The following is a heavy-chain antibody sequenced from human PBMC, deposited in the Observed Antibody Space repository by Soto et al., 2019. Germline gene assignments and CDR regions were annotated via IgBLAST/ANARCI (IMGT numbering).Heavy chain of an antibody. D-gene: IGHD2-21*01. V-gene: IGHV3-7*03. Sequence: GGSLRLSCAVSGFTFSSYWMSWVRQAPGKGLEWVANIKEDGSEKYYVDSVKGRFTISRDNAKNSLYLQMNSLRAEDTAVYYCAREGLLFCLAYWGQGTPVTVSS. CDR3: AREGLLFCLAY. CDR1: GFTFSSYW. J-gene: IGHJ4*02. CDR2: IKEDGSEK.